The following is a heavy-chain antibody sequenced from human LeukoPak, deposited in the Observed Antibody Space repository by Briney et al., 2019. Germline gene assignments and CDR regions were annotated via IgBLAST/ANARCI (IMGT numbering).Heavy chain of an antibody. CDR1: GFTFSSYA. D-gene: IGHD3-10*01. CDR2: ISYDGSNK. Sequence: GGSLRLSCAASGFTFSSYAMHWVRQAPGKGLEWVAVISYDGSNKYYADSVKGRFTISRDNSKNTLYLQMNSLRAEDTAVYYCARVVPLWFGELDYWGQGTLVTVSS. CDR3: ARVVPLWFGELDY. J-gene: IGHJ4*02. V-gene: IGHV3-30*04.